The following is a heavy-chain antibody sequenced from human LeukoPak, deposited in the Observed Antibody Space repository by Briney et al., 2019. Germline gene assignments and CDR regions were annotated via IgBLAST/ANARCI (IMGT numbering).Heavy chain of an antibody. CDR2: MNPNSGNT. J-gene: IGHJ6*03. CDR1: GYTFTSYD. V-gene: IGHV1-8*01. Sequence: ASVKVSCKASGYTFTSYDINWVRQATGQGLEWMGWMNPNSGNTGYAQKFQGRVTMTRNTSISTAYMELSSLRSEDTAVYYCASGGWQQLGYYYYMDVWGKGTTATVSS. D-gene: IGHD6-13*01. CDR3: ASGGWQQLGYYYYMDV.